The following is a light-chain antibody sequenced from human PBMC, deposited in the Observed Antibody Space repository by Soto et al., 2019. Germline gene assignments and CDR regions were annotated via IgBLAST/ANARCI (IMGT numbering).Light chain of an antibody. CDR2: GAS. V-gene: IGKV3-20*01. CDR3: QQYGFSLT. CDR1: QSVGGTS. J-gene: IGKJ4*01. Sequence: EIVLTQSPGTLSLSPGERATLSCRASQSVGGTSLAWYQQKPGQAPRLLIYGASYRATGIPDRFSGSGSGTDFTLTISRLEPEDFAVYYCQQYGFSLTFGGGTEVEIK.